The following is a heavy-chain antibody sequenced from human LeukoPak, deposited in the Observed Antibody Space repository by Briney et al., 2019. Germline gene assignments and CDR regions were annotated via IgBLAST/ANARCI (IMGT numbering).Heavy chain of an antibody. CDR3: GREVDGGFDP. Sequence: PGGSLRLSCAASGFSLSSYTMHWVRQAPGKGLESVSAISSNGDSTYYMNSVKDRFTISRDSSKNTVYLQMGSLRPEDMAVYYCGREVDGGFDPWGQGTLVTVSS. CDR2: ISSNGDST. J-gene: IGHJ5*02. D-gene: IGHD3-16*01. V-gene: IGHV3-64*01. CDR1: GFSLSSYT.